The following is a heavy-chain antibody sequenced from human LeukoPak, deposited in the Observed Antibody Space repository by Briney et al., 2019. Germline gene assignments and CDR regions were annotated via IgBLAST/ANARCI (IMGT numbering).Heavy chain of an antibody. CDR3: AKEARSGSLNY. J-gene: IGHJ4*02. D-gene: IGHD3-3*01. Sequence: GGSLRLSCAASGITLSPYVMSWVRQAPGKGLEWVSSISVGGRSTYYADSVKGRFTISRDNSKNTLYLQMTSRRVEDTAVYYFAKEARSGSLNYWGQGTLVTVSS. V-gene: IGHV3-23*01. CDR2: ISVGGRST. CDR1: GITLSPYV.